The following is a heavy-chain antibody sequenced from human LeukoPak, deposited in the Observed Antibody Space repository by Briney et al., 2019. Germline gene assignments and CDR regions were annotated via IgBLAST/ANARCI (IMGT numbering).Heavy chain of an antibody. CDR1: GFTFSSHG. D-gene: IGHD6-19*01. J-gene: IGHJ4*02. CDR3: AKDQRYSSGWYYFDY. CDR2: ISPSGGIT. V-gene: IGHV3-23*01. Sequence: PGGSLRLSCAASGFTFSSHGMNWVRQAPGKGLEWVSGISPSGGITYYTDSVKGRFTISRDNSRNTVSLQMNSLRGEDTAVYYCAKDQRYSSGWYYFDYWGQGTLVTVSS.